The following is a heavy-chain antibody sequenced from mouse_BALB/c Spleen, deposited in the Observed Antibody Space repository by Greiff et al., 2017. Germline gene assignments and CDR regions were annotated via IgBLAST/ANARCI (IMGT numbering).Heavy chain of an antibody. J-gene: IGHJ3*01. V-gene: IGHV5-12-1*01. CDR3: ARQVYDGYYGFAY. CDR2: ISSGGGST. D-gene: IGHD2-3*01. Sequence: DVKLVESGGGLVKPGGSLKLSCAASGFAFSSYDMSWVRQTPEKRLEWVAYISSGGGSTYYPDTVKGRFTISRDNAKNTLYLQMSSLKSEDTAMYYCARQVYDGYYGFAYWGQGTLVTVSA. CDR1: GFAFSSYD.